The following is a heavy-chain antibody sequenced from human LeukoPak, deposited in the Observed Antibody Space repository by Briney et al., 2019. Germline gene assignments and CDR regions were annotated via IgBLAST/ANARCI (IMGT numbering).Heavy chain of an antibody. D-gene: IGHD3-16*02. CDR2: IGGSSSSYI. CDR1: GFTFSSYE. Sequence: PGGSLRLSCAASGFTFSSYEMNWVRQAPGKGLEWVSCIGGSSSSYIYYSDSVRGRFTISRDNAKNSLHLQMNSLTAEDTAVYFCAKVYLFGGVIPPYNWFDPWGQGTLVTVSS. V-gene: IGHV3-21*04. J-gene: IGHJ5*02. CDR3: AKVYLFGGVIPPYNWFDP.